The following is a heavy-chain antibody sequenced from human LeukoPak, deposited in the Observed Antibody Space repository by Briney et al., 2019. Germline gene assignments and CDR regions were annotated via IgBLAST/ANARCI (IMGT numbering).Heavy chain of an antibody. CDR1: GFIFSNYW. CDR2: IKQDGGEK. J-gene: IGHJ6*03. CDR3: ARRDYGGFYHYYMDV. Sequence: PGGSLRLSCAASGFIFSNYWMTWVRQAGKGLEWVANIKQDGGEKYYVDSVKGRFTISRDNAKNSLYLQMNSLRVEDTAVYYCARRDYGGFYHYYMDVWGKGTTVTVSS. V-gene: IGHV3-7*01. D-gene: IGHD4-17*01.